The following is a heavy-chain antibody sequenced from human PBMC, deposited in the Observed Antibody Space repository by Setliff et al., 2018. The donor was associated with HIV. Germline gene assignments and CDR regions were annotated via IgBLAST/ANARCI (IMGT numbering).Heavy chain of an antibody. CDR2: ISNSRTTT. Sequence: GGSLRLSCAASGFTFSDYYMTWIRQAPGKGLEWISYISNSRTTTSYADSVKGRFTISRDNSKNTLYLQMNSLRAEDTAVYYCAKYSSSWSYYSYYMNVWGKGTTVTVSS. CDR3: AKYSSSWSYYSYYMNV. J-gene: IGHJ6*03. D-gene: IGHD6-6*01. V-gene: IGHV3-11*04. CDR1: GFTFSDYY.